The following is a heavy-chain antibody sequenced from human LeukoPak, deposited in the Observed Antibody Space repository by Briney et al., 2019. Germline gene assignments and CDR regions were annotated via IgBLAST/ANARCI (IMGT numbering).Heavy chain of an antibody. D-gene: IGHD3-10*01. CDR3: ARGGSYWDT. J-gene: IGHJ5*02. V-gene: IGHV4-39*07. CDR1: GGSIRTTSYY. CDR2: VYFSGST. Sequence: SETLSLTCTVSGGSIRTTSYYWGWIRQSPGRGLEWIGSVYFSGSTYYNPSLKSRVSISVDTSKNQFSLKLSSVTAADTAVYYCARGGSYWDTWGQGTLVTVSS.